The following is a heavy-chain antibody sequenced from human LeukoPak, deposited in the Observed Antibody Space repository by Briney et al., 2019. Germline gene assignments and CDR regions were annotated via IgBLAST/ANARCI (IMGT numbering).Heavy chain of an antibody. CDR2: IGTAGDT. Sequence: GRSLRLSCAASGFTFSSYDMHWVRQATGKGLEWVSAIGTAGDTYYPGSVKGRFTISRENAKNSLYLQMNSLRAGDTAVYYCARAPSPYCSGGSCYREYTFDYWGQGTLVTVSS. CDR1: GFTFSSYD. J-gene: IGHJ4*02. V-gene: IGHV3-13*01. CDR3: ARAPSPYCSGGSCYREYTFDY. D-gene: IGHD2-15*01.